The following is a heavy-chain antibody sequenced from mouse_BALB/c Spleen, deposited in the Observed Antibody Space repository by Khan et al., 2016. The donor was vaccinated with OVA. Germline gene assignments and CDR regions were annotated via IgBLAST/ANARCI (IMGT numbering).Heavy chain of an antibody. D-gene: IGHD1-1*01. CDR2: ISSGSRTI. Sequence: EVQLVESGGGLVQPGGSRKLSCAASGFTFSTFGMHWVRQAPGKGLEWVAYISSGSRTIFYEDTVKGRSTISSDNPKNTLFMHMTSLRSEDTAMSCCACSVTVVARSLAYWGQGTLVTVSS. V-gene: IGHV5-17*02. J-gene: IGHJ4*01. CDR1: GFTFSTFG. CDR3: ACSVTVVARSLAY.